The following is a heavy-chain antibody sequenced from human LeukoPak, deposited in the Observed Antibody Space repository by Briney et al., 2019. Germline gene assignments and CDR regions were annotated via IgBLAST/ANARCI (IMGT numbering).Heavy chain of an antibody. Sequence: GGSLRLSCAASGFTFSSYSMNWVRQAPGKGLEWVSSISSGSSYIYYADSVKGRFTISRDNAKNSLYLQMNSLRAEDTAVYYCAREDNGYSSGWYAYWGQGTLVTVSS. V-gene: IGHV3-21*01. D-gene: IGHD6-19*01. CDR3: AREDNGYSSGWYAY. CDR1: GFTFSSYS. J-gene: IGHJ4*02. CDR2: ISSGSSYI.